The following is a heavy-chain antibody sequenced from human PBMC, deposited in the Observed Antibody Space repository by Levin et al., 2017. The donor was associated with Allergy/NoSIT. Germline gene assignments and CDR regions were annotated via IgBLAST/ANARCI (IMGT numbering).Heavy chain of an antibody. V-gene: IGHV3-74*01. CDR3: VKVPRSHLEN. J-gene: IGHJ4*02. CDR2: INGDGSET. CDR1: GFSFSWYW. D-gene: IGHD6-13*01. Sequence: GGSLRLSCAASGFSFSWYWMHWVRQAPGKGLMWVSRINGDGSETEYADSVEGRFTITRDNAKNTVYLQMNSLRVEDTAVYYCVKVPRSHLENWGQGTLVTVSS.